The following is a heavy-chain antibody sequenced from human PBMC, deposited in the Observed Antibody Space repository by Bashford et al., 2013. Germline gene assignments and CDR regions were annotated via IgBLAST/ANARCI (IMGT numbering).Heavy chain of an antibody. CDR2: INPNPNSGAT. V-gene: IGHV1-2*02. CDR1: GYTFSDYY. Sequence: ASVKVSCKASGYTFSDYYLHWVRQAPGQGLEWMGWINPNPNSGATKYAEMFQGRVTMTTDTSINTAYMELTSLTSDDTAMYYCTREASSIRGWHGSDYWGPGNPGHRLL. D-gene: IGHD2-2*01. J-gene: IGHJ4*02. CDR3: TREASSIRGWHGSDY.